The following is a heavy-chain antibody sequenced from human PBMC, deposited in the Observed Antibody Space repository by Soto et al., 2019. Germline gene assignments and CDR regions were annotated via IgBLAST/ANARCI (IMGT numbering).Heavy chain of an antibody. CDR3: AKDAREAAHSDV. D-gene: IGHD2-15*01. J-gene: IGHJ3*01. V-gene: IGHV1-18*01. CDR1: GYAFTSYG. Sequence: GASVKVSCKASGYAFTSYGINWVRRAPGQGLEWVGWMSTYNENKVYAQKFQGRVAMTMDTATSTAYLDLGPLRSDDTAVYFCAKDAREAAHSDVWGQGTLVTV. CDR2: MSTYNENK.